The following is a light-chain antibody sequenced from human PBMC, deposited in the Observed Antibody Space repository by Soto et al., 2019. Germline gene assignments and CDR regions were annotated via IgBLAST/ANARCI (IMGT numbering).Light chain of an antibody. Sequence: QSALTQPASVSGSAGQSITISCSGTMRDVGAYNLVSWYQQHPGTAPKLIIYEVRNRPSGSSSRFAGSRSGNTVSLAISGLQSEDEGDYYCSAYTARSTLVFGGGTKLTVL. CDR2: EVR. V-gene: IGLV2-14*01. J-gene: IGLJ3*02. CDR3: SAYTARSTLV. CDR1: MRDVGAYNL.